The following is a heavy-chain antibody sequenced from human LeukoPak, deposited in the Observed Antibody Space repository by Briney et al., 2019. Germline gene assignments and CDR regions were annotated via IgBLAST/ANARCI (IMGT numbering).Heavy chain of an antibody. CDR2: ISGSGGST. J-gene: IGHJ4*02. CDR3: AKVYCSSTSCPIDY. Sequence: PGGSPRLSCAASGFTFSSYAISWVRQAPGKGLEWVSAISGSGGSTYYADSVKGRFTISRDNSKNTLYLQMNSLRAEDTAVYYCAKVYCSSTSCPIDYWGQGTLVTVSS. CDR1: GFTFSSYA. V-gene: IGHV3-23*01. D-gene: IGHD2-2*01.